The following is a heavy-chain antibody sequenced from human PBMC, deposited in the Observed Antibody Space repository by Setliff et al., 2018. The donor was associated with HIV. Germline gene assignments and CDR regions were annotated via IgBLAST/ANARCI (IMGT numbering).Heavy chain of an antibody. J-gene: IGHJ4*02. CDR3: ARQAGHVGDHFDY. CDR1: GDIFSYQT. D-gene: IGHD2-21*01. V-gene: IGHV1-69*02. Sequence: AASVKVSCKASGDIFSYQTYSWVRQAPGQGLEWMGSIIPMVGFANYEGKFQGRVTIIADASTNTTYLDLTSLRSEDTALYFCARQAGHVGDHFDYWGRGTLVTVS. CDR2: IIPMVGFA.